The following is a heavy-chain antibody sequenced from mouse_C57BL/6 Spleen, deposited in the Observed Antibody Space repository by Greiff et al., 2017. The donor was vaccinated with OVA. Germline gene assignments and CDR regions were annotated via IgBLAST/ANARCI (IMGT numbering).Heavy chain of an antibody. CDR1: GFNIKDYY. J-gene: IGHJ2*01. CDR2: IDPEDGDT. Sequence: EVQHQQSGAELVRPGASVKLSCTASGFNIKDYYMHWVKQRPEQGLEWIGRIDPEDGDTEYAPKFQGKATMTADTSSNTAYLQLSSLTSEDTAVYYCTTRGDYYGSREYFDYWGQGTTLTVSS. CDR3: TTRGDYYGSREYFDY. V-gene: IGHV14-1*01. D-gene: IGHD1-1*01.